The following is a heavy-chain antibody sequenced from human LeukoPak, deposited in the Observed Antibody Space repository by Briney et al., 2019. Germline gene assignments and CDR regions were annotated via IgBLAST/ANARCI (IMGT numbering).Heavy chain of an antibody. Sequence: ASLRLSCEGSGFTFSNYWMSWVRQAPGKGLEWAANIQQHGSETYYGDSVKGRFTISRDNAKNSLYLQMNSLRAEDTAVYYCATYSSSNGREFQYWGQGTLVTVSS. CDR1: GFTFSNYW. CDR3: ATYSSSNGREFQY. D-gene: IGHD2-2*01. V-gene: IGHV3-7*01. J-gene: IGHJ1*01. CDR2: IQQHGSET.